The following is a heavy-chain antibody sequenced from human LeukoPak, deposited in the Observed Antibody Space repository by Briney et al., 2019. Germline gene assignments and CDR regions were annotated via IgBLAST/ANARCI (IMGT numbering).Heavy chain of an antibody. J-gene: IGHJ4*01. D-gene: IGHD3-22*01. V-gene: IGHV3-23*01. CDR1: GFTFSSYS. CDR3: AKFPTYYYDTNGFYYFDY. Sequence: WGSLRLSCAASGFTFSSYSMSWVRQAPGKGLEWVSAISGSGGSTYYADSVKGRFTISRDNSKNTLYLQMNSLRAEDTAVYYCAKFPTYYYDTNGFYYFDYWGHRTLVTVSS. CDR2: ISGSGGST.